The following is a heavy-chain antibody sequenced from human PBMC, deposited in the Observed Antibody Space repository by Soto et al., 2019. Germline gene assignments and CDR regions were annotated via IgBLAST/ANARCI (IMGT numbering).Heavy chain of an antibody. CDR2: ISTYNSNT. D-gene: IGHD3-9*01. CDR1: GYSFTGYA. Sequence: QIQLVQSGVEVKKPGASVKVSCRASGYSFTGYALAWVRQAPGQGLEWVGWISTYNSNTNYAQKCHGRVTMTTDTSTTTAHMELRNMRSDDTAVYYCARVSYDILTGYYAHYFDYWGQGTLVTVSS. CDR3: ARVSYDILTGYYAHYFDY. J-gene: IGHJ4*02. V-gene: IGHV1-18*01.